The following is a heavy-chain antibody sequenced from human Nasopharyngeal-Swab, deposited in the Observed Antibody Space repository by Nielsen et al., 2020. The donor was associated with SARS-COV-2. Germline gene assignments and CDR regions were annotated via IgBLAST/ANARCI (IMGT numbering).Heavy chain of an antibody. CDR2: IYPGDSDT. J-gene: IGHJ6*02. V-gene: IGHV5-51*01. CDR3: ARSMPSRYYYYGMDV. D-gene: IGHD2-2*01. Sequence: GESLKISCKGSGYSFTSYWIGWERQMPGKGLEWMGIIYPGDSDTRYSPSFQGQVTISADKSISTAYLQWSSLKASDTAMYYCARSMPSRYYYYGMDVWGQGTTVTVSS. CDR1: GYSFTSYW.